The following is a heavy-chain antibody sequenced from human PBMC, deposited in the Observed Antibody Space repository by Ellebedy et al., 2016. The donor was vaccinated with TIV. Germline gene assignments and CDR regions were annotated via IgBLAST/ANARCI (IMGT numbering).Heavy chain of an antibody. CDR1: GFTFSSYS. CDR3: AEGGTTDPFDP. D-gene: IGHD2/OR15-2a*01. CDR2: ISSSSSYI. Sequence: GGSLRLXXAASGFTFSSYSMNWVRQAPGKGLEWVSSISSSSSYIYYADSVKGRFTISRDNAKNSLYLQMNSLRAEDTAVYYCAEGGTTDPFDPWGQGTLVTVSS. V-gene: IGHV3-21*01. J-gene: IGHJ5*02.